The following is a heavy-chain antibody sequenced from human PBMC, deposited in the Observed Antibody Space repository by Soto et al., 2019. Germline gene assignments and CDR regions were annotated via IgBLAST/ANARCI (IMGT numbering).Heavy chain of an antibody. V-gene: IGHV4-39*01. CDR1: GGSISSSSYY. CDR3: ASVSGSYSRYYYYGMDG. J-gene: IGHJ6*02. D-gene: IGHD3-10*01. Sequence: PSETLSLACTVSGGSISSSSYYWGGIRQPPGKGLGWIGSIYYRGSAYYNPSLTSRVTISVDTSKNQFSLKLSSVTAADTAVYYCASVSGSYSRYYYYGMDGWGQGTTVTVSS. CDR2: IYYRGSA.